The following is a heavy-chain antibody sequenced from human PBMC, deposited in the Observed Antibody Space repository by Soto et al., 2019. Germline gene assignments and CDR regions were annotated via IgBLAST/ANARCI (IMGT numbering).Heavy chain of an antibody. J-gene: IGHJ4*02. Sequence: VQLVQSGPEVKKPGSSVRVSCTASGGTFSSYTINWVRQVPGQGPEWMGRSIPMLGMSNYAQKFQGRVRMIADKSTNTVYMELSSLRSEDTAIYYCATNYGSGSPPFDYWGQGPLVTVSS. CDR3: ATNYGSGSPPFDY. V-gene: IGHV1-69*02. D-gene: IGHD3-10*01. CDR1: GGTFSSYT. CDR2: SIPMLGMS.